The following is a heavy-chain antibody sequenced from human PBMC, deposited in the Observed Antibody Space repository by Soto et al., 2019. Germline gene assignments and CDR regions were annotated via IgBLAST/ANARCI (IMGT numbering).Heavy chain of an antibody. V-gene: IGHV3-48*02. CDR1: GFTFRDYY. CDR3: AREGFMTTVNSYYYGMDV. D-gene: IGHD4-17*01. CDR2: ISSSSSTI. Sequence: PGGSLRLSCAASGFTFRDYYMTWIRQAPGKGLEWVSYISSSSSTIYYADSVKGRFTISRDNAKNSLYLQMNSLRDEDTAVYYCAREGFMTTVNSYYYGMDVWGQGTTVTVSS. J-gene: IGHJ6*02.